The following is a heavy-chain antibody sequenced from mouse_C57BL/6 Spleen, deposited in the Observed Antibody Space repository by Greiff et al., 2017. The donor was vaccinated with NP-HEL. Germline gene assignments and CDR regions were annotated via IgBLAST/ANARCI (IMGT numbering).Heavy chain of an antibody. V-gene: IGHV1-55*01. CDR2: IYPGSGST. Sequence: VKLQQPGAELVKPGASVKMSCKASGYTFTSYWITWVKQRPGQGLEWIGDIYPGSGSTNYNEKFKSKATLTVDTSSSTAYMQLSSLTSEDSAVYYCARRGTGTKYFDVWGTGTTVTVSS. CDR1: GYTFTSYW. D-gene: IGHD4-1*01. CDR3: ARRGTGTKYFDV. J-gene: IGHJ1*03.